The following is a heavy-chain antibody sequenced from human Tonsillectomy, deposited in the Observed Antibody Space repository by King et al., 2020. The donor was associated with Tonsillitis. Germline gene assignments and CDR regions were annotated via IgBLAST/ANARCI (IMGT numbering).Heavy chain of an antibody. CDR1: GFTFSTYG. CDR3: AKDQNYDDTGPEYFHH. J-gene: IGHJ1*01. D-gene: IGHD3-22*01. Sequence: VQLVESGGGVVQPGGSLRLSCAASGFTFSTYGMHWVRQAPGKGLEWVAFIRYDGGNNYYADSVKGRFTISRDNFKNTLYLQMNRLRGEDTAVYYCAKDQNYDDTGPEYFHHWGQGTLVTVSS. CDR2: IRYDGGNN. V-gene: IGHV3-30*02.